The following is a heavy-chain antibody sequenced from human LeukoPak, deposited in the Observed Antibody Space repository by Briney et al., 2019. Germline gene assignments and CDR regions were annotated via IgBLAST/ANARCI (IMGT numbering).Heavy chain of an antibody. Sequence: SGPALVKPTQTLTLTCTFSGFSLSTSGMRVSWIRQPPGKALEWLARIDWDDDKFYSTSLKTRITISKDTSKNQVVLTMTNMDPVDTATYYCATGSGSYYKDAFDIWGQGTIVTVSS. J-gene: IGHJ3*02. CDR2: IDWDDDK. CDR3: ATGSGSYYKDAFDI. CDR1: GFSLSTSGMR. D-gene: IGHD3-10*01. V-gene: IGHV2-70*04.